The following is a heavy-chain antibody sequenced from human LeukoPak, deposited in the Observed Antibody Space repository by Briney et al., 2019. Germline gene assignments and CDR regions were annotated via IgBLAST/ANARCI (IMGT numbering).Heavy chain of an antibody. D-gene: IGHD1-26*01. CDR2: IYSGGRT. V-gene: IGHV3-53*01. Sequence: GGSLRLSCVASGFIVSSNYMSWVRQAPGKGLEWVSVIYSGGRTYYADSVKGRFTISRDSSRNTLFLHMNTLRAEDTAIYYCAKDRTVGASYWYFDLWGRGTLVTVSS. CDR1: GFIVSSNY. CDR3: AKDRTVGASYWYFDL. J-gene: IGHJ2*01.